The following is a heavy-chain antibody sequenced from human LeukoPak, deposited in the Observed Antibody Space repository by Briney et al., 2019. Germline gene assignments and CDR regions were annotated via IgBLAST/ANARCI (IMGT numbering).Heavy chain of an antibody. D-gene: IGHD1-20*01. CDR2: ISGSSAYI. CDR1: GFPFSDSG. CDR3: VRELTVTTREYYFDF. V-gene: IGHV3-21*01. J-gene: IGHJ4*02. Sequence: GGSLTLSCAASGFPFSDSGMVWVRQAPGKGLEWVSSISGSSAYIWYADSVKGRFTISRDNAKNSLYLQMSSLRAEDTALYFCVRELTVTTREYYFDFWGQGTLVTVSS.